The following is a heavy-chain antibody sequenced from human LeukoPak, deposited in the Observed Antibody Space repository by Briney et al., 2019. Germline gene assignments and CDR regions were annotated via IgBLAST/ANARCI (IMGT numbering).Heavy chain of an antibody. Sequence: SETLSLTCTVSGDSISSFYWSWIRQPPGKGLECIGYIYYGGSTTKYNPSLKSRVTISIDTSKNQLSLKLNSVTAADTAVYYCASGHLAAYYYGSSGLEYFQHWGQGTLVTVSS. V-gene: IGHV4-59*01. J-gene: IGHJ1*01. CDR1: GDSISSFY. CDR2: IYYGGSTT. D-gene: IGHD3-22*01. CDR3: ASGHLAAYYYGSSGLEYFQH.